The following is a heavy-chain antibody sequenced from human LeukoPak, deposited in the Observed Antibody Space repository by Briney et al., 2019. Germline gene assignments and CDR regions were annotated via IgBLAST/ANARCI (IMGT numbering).Heavy chain of an antibody. V-gene: IGHV4-39*07. D-gene: IGHD1-26*01. J-gene: IGHJ4*02. Sequence: PSETLSLTCTVSGGSISSSSYYWGWIRQPPGKGLEWIGSIYYSGSTYYNPSLKSRVTISVDTSKNQFSLKLSSVTAADTAVYYCARDREVALIDYWGQGTLVTVSS. CDR1: GGSISSSSYY. CDR3: ARDREVALIDY. CDR2: IYYSGST.